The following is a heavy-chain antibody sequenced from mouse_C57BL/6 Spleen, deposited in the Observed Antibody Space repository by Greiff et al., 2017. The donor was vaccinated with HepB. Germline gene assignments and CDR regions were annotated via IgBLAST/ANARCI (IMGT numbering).Heavy chain of an antibody. J-gene: IGHJ2*01. CDR1: GYTFTSYW. V-gene: IGHV1-53*01. D-gene: IGHD2-4*01. CDR3: AREVYDYDGYYFDY. CDR2: INPSNGGT. Sequence: QVQLQQPGTELVKPGASVKLSCKASGYTFTSYWMHWVKQRPGQGLEWIGNINPSNGGTNYNEKFKSKATLTVDKSSSTAYMQPSSLTSEDSAVYYCAREVYDYDGYYFDYWGQGTTLTVSS.